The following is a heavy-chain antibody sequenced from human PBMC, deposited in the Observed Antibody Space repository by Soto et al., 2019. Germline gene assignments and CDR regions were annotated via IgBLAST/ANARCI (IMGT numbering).Heavy chain of an antibody. CDR1: GFTFSNAW. CDR2: IKSKTDGGTT. CDR3: TTDIVVVPAAITPLDAFDI. V-gene: IGHV3-15*01. J-gene: IGHJ3*02. Sequence: GGSLRLSCAASGFTFSNAWMSWVRQAPGKGLEWVGRIKSKTDGGTTDYAAPVKGRFTISRDDSKNTLYLQMNSLKTEDTAVYYCTTDIVVVPAAITPLDAFDIWGQGTMVTVSS. D-gene: IGHD2-2*01.